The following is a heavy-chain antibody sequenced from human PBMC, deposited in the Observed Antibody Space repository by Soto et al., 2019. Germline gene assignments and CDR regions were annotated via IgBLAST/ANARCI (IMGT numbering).Heavy chain of an antibody. CDR3: ARGLASSWSLGGNY. CDR2: IIPIFGTA. CDR1: GGTFSSYA. D-gene: IGHD6-13*01. V-gene: IGHV1-69*13. J-gene: IGHJ4*02. Sequence: ASVNVSCKASGGTFSSYAISWVRQAPGQGLEWMGGIIPIFGTANYAQKFQGRVTITADESTSTAYMELSSLRSEDTAVYYCARGLASSWSLGGNYWGQGTLVTVSS.